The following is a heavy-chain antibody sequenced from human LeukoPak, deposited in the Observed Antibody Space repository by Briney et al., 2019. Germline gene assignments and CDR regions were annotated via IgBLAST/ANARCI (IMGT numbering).Heavy chain of an antibody. Sequence: SETLSLTCTVSGDSISSGGYYWSWIRQPPGKGLEWIGYIYHSGSTYYNPSLKSRVTISVDRSKNQFSLKLSSVTAADTAVYYCARGGQIFGVEGIFDYWGQGALVTVSS. CDR1: GDSISSGGYY. D-gene: IGHD3-3*01. CDR3: ARGGQIFGVEGIFDY. CDR2: IYHSGST. V-gene: IGHV4-30-2*01. J-gene: IGHJ4*02.